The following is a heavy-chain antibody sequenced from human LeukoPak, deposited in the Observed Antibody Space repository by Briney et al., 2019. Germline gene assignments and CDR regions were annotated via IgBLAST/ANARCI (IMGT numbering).Heavy chain of an antibody. CDR2: IYLGGRT. J-gene: IGHJ6*03. V-gene: IGHV4-38-2*02. CDR3: ARGMAGVVPAAVLWGDTYYYYYYYMDV. D-gene: IGHD2-2*01. CDR1: GYSISSGYY. Sequence: SETLSLTCTVSGYSISSGYYWGWVRQPPGKGLEWIGSIYLGGRTNYNPSLKSRVTISVDTSKNQFSLKLSSVTAADRTVYYCARGMAGVVPAAVLWGDTYYYYYYYMDVWGKGTTVTVSS.